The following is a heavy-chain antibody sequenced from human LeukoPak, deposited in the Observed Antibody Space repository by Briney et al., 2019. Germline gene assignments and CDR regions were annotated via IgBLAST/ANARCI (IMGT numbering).Heavy chain of an antibody. CDR2: INPSGGST. CDR3: ARRGSCISTSCSLDY. D-gene: IGHD2-2*01. J-gene: IGHJ4*02. CDR1: GYTFTSNY. Sequence: ASVKVSCKASGYTFTSNYIHWVRQAPGQGLEWMGIINPSGGSTSYAQKFQDRVTMTGDTSTNTVYMELSSLRAEDTAVYYCARRGSCISTSCSLDYWGQGTLVTVSS. V-gene: IGHV1-46*01.